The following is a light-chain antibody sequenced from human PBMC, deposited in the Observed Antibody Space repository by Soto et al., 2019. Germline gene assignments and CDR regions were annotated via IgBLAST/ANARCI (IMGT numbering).Light chain of an antibody. CDR1: QSITTY. CDR3: QQSYNTPLT. J-gene: IGKJ4*01. CDR2: AAS. Sequence: DLQMTQSPSSLSASVGDRVTITCRASQSITTYLNWYQQKPGKAPKLLISAASSLQSGVPSRFSGSGFGTDFTLIISSLQPEDFATYYCQQSYNTPLTFGGGTKVEIK. V-gene: IGKV1-39*01.